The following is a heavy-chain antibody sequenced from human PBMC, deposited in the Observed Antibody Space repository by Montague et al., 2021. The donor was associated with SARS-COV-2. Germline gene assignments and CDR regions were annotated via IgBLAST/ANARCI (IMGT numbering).Heavy chain of an antibody. D-gene: IGHD5-24*01. Sequence: TLSLTCIVSSDSISSGGYYWSWIRQHPGKGLEWIGYIYYSGNTYYNPSLKSRVTMSVDTTKNQFSLTLNSVTAADTAVYYCARGPSPLATQGFYFGHWGQGTLVSVSS. J-gene: IGHJ1*01. V-gene: IGHV4-31*03. CDR1: SDSISSGGYY. CDR3: ARGPSPLATQGFYFGH. CDR2: IYYSGNT.